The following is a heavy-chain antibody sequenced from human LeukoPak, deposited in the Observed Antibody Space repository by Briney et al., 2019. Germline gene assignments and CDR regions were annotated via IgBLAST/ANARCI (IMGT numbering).Heavy chain of an antibody. CDR2: IIPIFGTA. J-gene: IGHJ4*02. CDR1: GGTFSSYA. D-gene: IGHD2-21*02. V-gene: IGHV1-69*13. CDR3: ARDGPAYCGGDCWNRFDY. Sequence: SVKVSCKASGGTFSSYAISWVRQAPGQGLEWMGGIIPIFGTANYAQKFQGRVTITADESASTAYMELSSLRSEDTAVYYCARDGPAYCGGDCWNRFDYWGQGTLVTVSS.